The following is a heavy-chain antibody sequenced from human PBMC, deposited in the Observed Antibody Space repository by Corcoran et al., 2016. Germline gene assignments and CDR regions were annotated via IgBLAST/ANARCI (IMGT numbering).Heavy chain of an antibody. CDR2: IHSGGTT. CDR1: GGSINNYY. D-gene: IGHD2-2*01. J-gene: IGHJ3*02. V-gene: IGHV4-59*01. Sequence: QVQLQESGPGLVKPSETLSLTCTVSGGSINNYYWSWIRQPPGKGLEWIVYIHSGGTTKYNPSLNSRVTISVDTSKNQFFLELRSVTAADTAVYYCARHMPGPCDIWGQGTVVTVSS. CDR3: ARHMPGPCDI.